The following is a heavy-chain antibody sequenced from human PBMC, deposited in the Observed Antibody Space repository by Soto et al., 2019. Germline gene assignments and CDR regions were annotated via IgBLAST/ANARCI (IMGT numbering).Heavy chain of an antibody. CDR1: GGSISSGNYY. J-gene: IGHJ4*02. CDR3: ATMGTPATGRYFFDF. Sequence: QVQLQESGPGLVKPSQTLSLTCTVSGGSISSGNYYWSWIRQPPGKGLEWIGFISYSGSTYYSTSLKSRVTTSVDTSKSQFSLKLSFVTAADTAVYYCATMGTPATGRYFFDFWGQGSLVTVSS. V-gene: IGHV4-30-4*01. D-gene: IGHD2-15*01. CDR2: ISYSGST.